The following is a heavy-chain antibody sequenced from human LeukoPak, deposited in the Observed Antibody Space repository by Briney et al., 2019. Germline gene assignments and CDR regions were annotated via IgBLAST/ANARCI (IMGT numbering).Heavy chain of an antibody. D-gene: IGHD4-17*01. CDR3: ARVGATSYGDYDY. CDR1: GFTFSSYW. V-gene: IGHV3-7*01. Sequence: GGSLRLSCAASGFTFSSYWMSWVRQAPGKGLEWVANINQDGSEKYCVDSVKGRFTISRDNAKNSLYLQMNSLRAEDTAVYYCARVGATSYGDYDYWGQGTLVTVSS. J-gene: IGHJ4*02. CDR2: INQDGSEK.